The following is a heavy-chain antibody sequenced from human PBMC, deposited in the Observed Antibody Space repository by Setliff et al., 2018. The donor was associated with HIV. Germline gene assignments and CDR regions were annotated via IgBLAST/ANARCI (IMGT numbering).Heavy chain of an antibody. CDR3: ARRSSWPDAPYYFDY. V-gene: IGHV4-38-2*01. D-gene: IGHD6-13*01. CDR2: IFHSGST. Sequence: SETLSLTCAVSGYSISSGYYWGWIRQPPGKGLQWIGSIFHSGSTYYNPSLRSRVTLSVDTSKKQFSLKLSSITAADTAVYLCARRSSWPDAPYYFDYWGQGTLVTVSS. CDR1: GYSISSGYY. J-gene: IGHJ4*02.